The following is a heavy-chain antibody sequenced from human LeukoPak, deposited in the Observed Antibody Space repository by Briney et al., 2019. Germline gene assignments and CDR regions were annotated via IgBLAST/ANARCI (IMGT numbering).Heavy chain of an antibody. J-gene: IGHJ3*02. CDR3: ARPYSSNWYDAFHI. CDR1: GGPFSSYY. V-gene: IGHV4-59*01. D-gene: IGHD6-13*01. Sequence: PSETLSLTCTVFGGPFSSYYWSWIRQPPGKGLEWIGYVSYRGDTNYNPSLKSRVTISVDTSKNQFSLKLTSVTAADTAVYYCARPYSSNWYDAFHIWGQGTMVTVSS. CDR2: VSYRGDT.